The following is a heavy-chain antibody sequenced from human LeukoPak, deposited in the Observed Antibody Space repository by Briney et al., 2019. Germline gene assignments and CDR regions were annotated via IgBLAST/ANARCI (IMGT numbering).Heavy chain of an antibody. D-gene: IGHD2-2*02. CDR1: GFTFSSYA. Sequence: PGGSLRLSCAASGFTFSSYAMSWVRQAPGKGLEWVSAISGSGGSTYYADSVKGRFTISRDNSKNTLYLQMNSLRAEDTAVYYCAKDWGYCRSTSCYKEDAFDIWGQGTMVTVSS. CDR3: AKDWGYCRSTSCYKEDAFDI. CDR2: ISGSGGST. V-gene: IGHV3-23*01. J-gene: IGHJ3*02.